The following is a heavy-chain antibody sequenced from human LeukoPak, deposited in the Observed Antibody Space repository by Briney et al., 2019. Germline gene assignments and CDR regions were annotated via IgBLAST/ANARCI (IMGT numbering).Heavy chain of an antibody. D-gene: IGHD5-18*01. V-gene: IGHV1-69*13. CDR1: GGTISNYA. CDR2: IIPLFGTA. Sequence: ASVKVSCKASGGTISNYAINWVRQAPGQGLEWMGGIIPLFGTANYAQKFQGRVTITADESTSTAYVELSSLRSEDTAVYYCARERGRGYSYGYSFDYWGQGTLVTVSS. CDR3: ARERGRGYSYGYSFDY. J-gene: IGHJ4*02.